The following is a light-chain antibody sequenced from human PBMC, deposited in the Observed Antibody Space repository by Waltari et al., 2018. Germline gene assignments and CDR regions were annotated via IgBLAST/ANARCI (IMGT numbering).Light chain of an antibody. Sequence: QTVLTQEPSLTVSPGGTVTLTCASSTGAVTSGYYPNWFQQKPGQAPRALIYDTNNKHSWTPARFSGSLLGGKAALTLSGVQPEDEAEYYCLLYYGGAQLWVFGGGTKLTVL. CDR2: DTN. CDR1: TGAVTSGYY. CDR3: LLYYGGAQLWV. J-gene: IGLJ3*02. V-gene: IGLV7-43*01.